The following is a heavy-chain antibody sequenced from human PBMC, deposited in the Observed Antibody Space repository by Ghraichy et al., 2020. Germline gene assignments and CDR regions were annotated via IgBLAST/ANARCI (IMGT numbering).Heavy chain of an antibody. Sequence: SETLSLTCTVSGGSISSSSYYWGWIRQPPGKGLEWIGSIYYSGSTYYNPSLKSRVTISVDTSKNQFSLKLSSVTAADTAVYYCARPPPLAIVWGQGTLVTVSS. D-gene: IGHD3-16*02. V-gene: IGHV4-39*01. J-gene: IGHJ4*02. CDR3: ARPPPLAIV. CDR1: GGSISSSSYY. CDR2: IYYSGST.